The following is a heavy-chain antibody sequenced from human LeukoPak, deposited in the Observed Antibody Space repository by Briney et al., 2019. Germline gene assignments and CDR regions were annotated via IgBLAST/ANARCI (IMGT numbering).Heavy chain of an antibody. CDR3: TRGYSSNWYWFDP. V-gene: IGHV4-4*07. D-gene: IGHD6-13*01. J-gene: IGHJ5*02. CDR1: SGSVSSYF. CDR2: ISTSGST. Sequence: SETLSLTCTVSSGSVSSYFWSWIRQPAGKGLEWIGRISTSGSTNYNPSLKSRVTMSLDTSKSQFSLKLSSVTAADTAVYYCTRGYSSNWYWFDPWGQGTLVTVSS.